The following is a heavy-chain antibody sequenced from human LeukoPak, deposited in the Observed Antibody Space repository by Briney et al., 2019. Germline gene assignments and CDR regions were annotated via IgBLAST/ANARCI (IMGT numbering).Heavy chain of an antibody. CDR3: ARGPFYYDSSGYYSSWYFDL. Sequence: ASVKVSCKASGYTFTSYGISWVRQAPGQGLEWMGWISAYNGNTNYAQKLQGRVTMTTDTSTSTAYMELRSLRSDDTAVYYCARGPFYYDSSGYYSSWYFDLWGRGTLVTVSS. CDR2: ISAYNGNT. D-gene: IGHD3-22*01. J-gene: IGHJ2*01. V-gene: IGHV1-18*01. CDR1: GYTFTSYG.